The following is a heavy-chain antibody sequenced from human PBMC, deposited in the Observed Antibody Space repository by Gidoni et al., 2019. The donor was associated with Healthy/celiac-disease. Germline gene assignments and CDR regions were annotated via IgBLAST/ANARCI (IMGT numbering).Heavy chain of an antibody. J-gene: IGHJ5*02. V-gene: IGHV4-34*01. Sequence: QVQLQPWGSGPSHPSETLSLTCPSYGGSFSGYYWSWTRQPPGQGLEWIGEINHSGGTNYTPSLKSRVTISVDTSKNQFSLKLSSVTAADTAVYYCASGRTGYCSGGSCYGATHWFDPWGQGTLVTVSS. CDR3: ASGRTGYCSGGSCYGATHWFDP. CDR2: INHSGGT. D-gene: IGHD2-15*01. CDR1: GGSFSGYY.